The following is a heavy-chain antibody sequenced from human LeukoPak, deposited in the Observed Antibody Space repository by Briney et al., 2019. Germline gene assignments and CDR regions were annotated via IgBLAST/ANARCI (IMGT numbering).Heavy chain of an antibody. CDR3: ARQYYDFWSGYYT. J-gene: IGHJ4*02. CDR2: ISSSGSTI. D-gene: IGHD3-3*01. V-gene: IGHV3-48*03. CDR1: GFTFSSYE. Sequence: SGGSLRLSCAASGFTFSSYEMNWVRQAPGKGLEWVSYISSSGSTIYYADPVKGRFTISRDNAKNSLYLQMNSLRAEDTAVYYCARQYYDFWSGYYTWGQGTLVTVSS.